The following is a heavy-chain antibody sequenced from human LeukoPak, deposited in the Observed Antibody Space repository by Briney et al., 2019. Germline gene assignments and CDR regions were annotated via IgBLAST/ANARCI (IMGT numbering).Heavy chain of an antibody. CDR1: GFTFSSYG. V-gene: IGHV3-23*01. CDR3: ASGRTAGYY. Sequence: PGGSLRLSCAASGFTFSSYGMSWVRQAPGKGLEWVSAISGTGGTTYYADSVKGRFTISRDNSMHTLYLQMNSLRAEDTAVYYCASGRTAGYYWGQGTLVTVSS. D-gene: IGHD6-13*01. J-gene: IGHJ4*02. CDR2: ISGTGGTT.